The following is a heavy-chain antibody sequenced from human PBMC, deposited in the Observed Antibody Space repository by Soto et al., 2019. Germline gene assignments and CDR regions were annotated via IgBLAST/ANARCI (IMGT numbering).Heavy chain of an antibody. V-gene: IGHV3-72*01. CDR2: TRNKANSYTT. CDR1: GFTFSDHY. D-gene: IGHD7-27*01. CDR3: ARALSNWGSGYWYFDL. Sequence: GGSLRLSCAASGFTFSDHYMDWVRQAPGKGLEWVGRTRNKANSYTTEYAASVKGRFTISRDDSKNSLYLQMNSLKTEDTAVYYCARALSNWGSGYWYFDLWGRGTLVTVSS. J-gene: IGHJ2*01.